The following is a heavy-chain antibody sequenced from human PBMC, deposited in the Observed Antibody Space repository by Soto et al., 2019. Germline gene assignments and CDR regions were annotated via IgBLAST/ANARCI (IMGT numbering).Heavy chain of an antibody. CDR2: ISTSSSTT. D-gene: IGHD5-12*01. J-gene: IGHJ4*01. CDR1: GFNFSDYY. Sequence: GGSLRLSCVASGFNFSDYYMSWSRQAPGKGLEWVSYISTSSSTTYYADSVKGRFTISRDNTKNSLYLQMNSLRVEDTAVYYCARVAYSGYDLFWGQGTLVTVSS. CDR3: ARVAYSGYDLF. V-gene: IGHV3-11*01.